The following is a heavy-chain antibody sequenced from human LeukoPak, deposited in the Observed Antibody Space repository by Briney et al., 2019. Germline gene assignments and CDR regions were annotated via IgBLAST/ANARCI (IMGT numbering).Heavy chain of an antibody. Sequence: SETLSLTCAVYGGSFSNYYWGWLRQSPVKGLEWIGEINDSERIIYNPSLKSRVTISVDMSKNQFSLRLNSVTAADTAIYYCVRRWNYGIYYHIDVWGKGTTVTFSS. V-gene: IGHV4-34*01. D-gene: IGHD1-7*01. CDR2: INDSERI. CDR3: VRRWNYGIYYHIDV. J-gene: IGHJ6*03. CDR1: GGSFSNYY.